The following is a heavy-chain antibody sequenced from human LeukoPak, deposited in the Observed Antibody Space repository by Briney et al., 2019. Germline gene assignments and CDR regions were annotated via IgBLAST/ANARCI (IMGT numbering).Heavy chain of an antibody. V-gene: IGHV1-2*02. Sequence: ASVKVSCKASGYTFTGYYMHWVRQAPGQGLEWMGWINPNSGGTNYAQKFQGRVTMTRDTSISTAYMELSRLRSDDTAVYYCARAGIAVAGTSFKFDYWGQGTLVTVSS. CDR2: INPNSGGT. CDR3: ARAGIAVAGTSFKFDY. CDR1: GYTFTGYY. D-gene: IGHD6-19*01. J-gene: IGHJ4*02.